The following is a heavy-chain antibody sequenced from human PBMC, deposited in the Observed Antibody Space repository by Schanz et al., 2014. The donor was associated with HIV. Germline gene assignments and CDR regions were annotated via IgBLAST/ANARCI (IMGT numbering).Heavy chain of an antibody. D-gene: IGHD3-22*01. CDR1: GFTFSSYG. Sequence: QVQLVESGGGVVQPGRSLRLSCAASGFTFSSYGMHWVRQAPGKGLEWVAVISYDGSNKYYADSVKGQFTISRDNSKNTLYLQMNSLRSEDTAVYYCAKDGSLDYDNSGYYATWGQGTLVTVSS. CDR3: AKDGSLDYDNSGYYAT. J-gene: IGHJ4*02. V-gene: IGHV3-30*18. CDR2: ISYDGSNK.